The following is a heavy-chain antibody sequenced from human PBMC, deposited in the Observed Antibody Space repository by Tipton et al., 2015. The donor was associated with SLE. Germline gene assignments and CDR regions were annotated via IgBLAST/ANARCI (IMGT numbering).Heavy chain of an antibody. V-gene: IGHV4-61*02. CDR1: GASINSGTYY. J-gene: IGHJ4*01. CDR2: IYTSGAT. CDR3: ARDLAIFGVVPFNYMDI. D-gene: IGHD3-3*01. Sequence: TLSLTCTVSGASINSGTYYWNWIRHPAGKALEWIGRIYTSGATNYSPSFESRVTISFDVSKNQVSLRLNSVTAADTAVYYCARDLAIFGVVPFNYMDIWGHGTLVTVSS.